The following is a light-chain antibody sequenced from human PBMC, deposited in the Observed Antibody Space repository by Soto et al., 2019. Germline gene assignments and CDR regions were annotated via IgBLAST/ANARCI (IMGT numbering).Light chain of an antibody. V-gene: IGLV2-23*01. J-gene: IGLJ1*01. CDR3: CSYAGSSTLV. CDR2: EGS. Sequence: QPASVSGSPGQSITISCTGTSSDVGSYNLVSWYQQHPGKAPKLMIYEGSKRPSGVSNRFSGSKSGNTASLTISGLQAEEEADYYCCSYAGSSTLVFGTGTKLTVL. CDR1: SSDVGSYNL.